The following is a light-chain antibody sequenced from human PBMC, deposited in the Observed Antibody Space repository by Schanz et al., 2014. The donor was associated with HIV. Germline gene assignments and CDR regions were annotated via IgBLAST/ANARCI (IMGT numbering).Light chain of an antibody. CDR2: EAS. V-gene: IGKV1-5*03. CDR3: LQYNNYAYT. CDR1: QSVSDW. J-gene: IGKJ2*01. Sequence: DIAMTQSPSILSASVGDRITLTCRASQSVSDWLAWYQQKPGKAPNLLISEASILESGVPSRFSGSGSGTEFTLTISSLQPDDFATYYCLQYNNYAYTFGQGTQLEIK.